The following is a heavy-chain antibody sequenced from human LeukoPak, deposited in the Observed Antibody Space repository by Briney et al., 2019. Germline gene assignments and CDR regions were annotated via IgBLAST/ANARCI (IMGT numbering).Heavy chain of an antibody. J-gene: IGHJ4*02. Sequence: SVKVSCKASGGTFSSYAISWVRQAPGQGLEWMGGIIPIFGTANYAQKFQGRVTITADESTSTAYMELSSLRSEDPAVYYCARDNIAVAGRNDYWGQGTLVTVSS. D-gene: IGHD6-19*01. CDR1: GGTFSSYA. CDR2: IIPIFGTA. CDR3: ARDNIAVAGRNDY. V-gene: IGHV1-69*13.